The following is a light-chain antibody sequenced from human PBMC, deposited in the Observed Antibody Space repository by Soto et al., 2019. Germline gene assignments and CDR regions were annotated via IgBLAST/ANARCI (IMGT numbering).Light chain of an antibody. CDR1: SSDVGGYNY. CDR2: DVS. Sequence: SVLTQPSSVSGSPGQSITLSCPGTSSDVGGYNYVSWYQHHPGKAPKLMIYDVSNRPSGVSNRFSGSKSGNTASLIISGLQAEDEADYYCSSYTSSSTLSTYVFGTGTKVTVL. J-gene: IGLJ1*01. V-gene: IGLV2-14*03. CDR3: SSYTSSSTLSTYV.